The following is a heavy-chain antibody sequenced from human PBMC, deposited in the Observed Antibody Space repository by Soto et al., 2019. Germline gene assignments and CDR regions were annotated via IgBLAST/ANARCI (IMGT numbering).Heavy chain of an antibody. Sequence: QVQLQESGPGLVKPSETLSLTCTVSGGSISSYYWSWIRQPPGKGLEWIGYIYYSGSTNYNPSLKSRVTISVDTSKNQFSLKLSSVTAADTAVYYCARDRGYFATTVTTSYYYYGMDVWGQGTTVTVSS. CDR2: IYYSGST. CDR1: GGSISSYY. V-gene: IGHV4-59*01. J-gene: IGHJ6*02. D-gene: IGHD4-4*01. CDR3: ARDRGYFATTVTTSYYYYGMDV.